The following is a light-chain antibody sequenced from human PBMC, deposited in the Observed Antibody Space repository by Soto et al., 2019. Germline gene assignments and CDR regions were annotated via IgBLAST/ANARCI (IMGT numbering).Light chain of an antibody. J-gene: IGKJ1*01. Sequence: DIQMTQSTSSLSASVGDRVTITCRASQDISNYLAWYQQKPGNVPWLLIYAASTLQSGVPSRFSGGGSGTDLTLTISSLQPEDVATYYCQKYNGALRTFGQGTTVEIK. CDR3: QKYNGALRT. CDR2: AAS. V-gene: IGKV1-27*01. CDR1: QDISNY.